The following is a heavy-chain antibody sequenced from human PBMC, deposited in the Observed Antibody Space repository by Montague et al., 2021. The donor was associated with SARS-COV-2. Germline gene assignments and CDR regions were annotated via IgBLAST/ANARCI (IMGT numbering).Heavy chain of an antibody. CDR3: ARQQGLSGSGVVRLMELDI. CDR1: GGSISGRF. D-gene: IGHD3-3*01. Sequence: SETLSLTCTVSGGSISGRFWSWIRQIPGKGLEWIGYISYSGATSSNPSLKSRVTLLVDTAVNQFSLKMRSVTAADTAIYYCARQQGLSGSGVVRLMELDIWGHGALVTVSS. J-gene: IGHJ4*01. CDR2: ISYSGAT. V-gene: IGHV4-59*08.